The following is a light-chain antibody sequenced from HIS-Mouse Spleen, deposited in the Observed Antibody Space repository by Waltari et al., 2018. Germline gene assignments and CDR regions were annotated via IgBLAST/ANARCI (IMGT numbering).Light chain of an antibody. V-gene: IGLV2-14*01. J-gene: IGLJ1*01. CDR2: EVS. Sequence: QSALTQPASVSGSPGQSITISCTGTSSDVGGYNHVSWYQQPPGKAPKLMIYEVSNRPSGVSNRFSGSKSGNTASLTISGFQAEDEADYYCSSYTSSSTFFGTGTKVTVL. CDR3: SSYTSSSTF. CDR1: SSDVGGYNH.